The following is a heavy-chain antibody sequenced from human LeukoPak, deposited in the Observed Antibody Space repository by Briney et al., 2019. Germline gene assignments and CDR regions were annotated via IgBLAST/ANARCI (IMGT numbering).Heavy chain of an antibody. V-gene: IGHV3-23*01. CDR1: GLTFSSYA. CDR3: AKVASYYYGSGSYPPYFDY. Sequence: PGGSLRLSCAASGLTFSSYAMSWVRQAPGKGLEWVSAISGSGGSTYYADSVKGRFTISRDNSKNTLYLQMNSLRAEDTAVYYCAKVASYYYGSGSYPPYFDYWGQGTLVTVSS. D-gene: IGHD3-10*01. CDR2: ISGSGGST. J-gene: IGHJ4*02.